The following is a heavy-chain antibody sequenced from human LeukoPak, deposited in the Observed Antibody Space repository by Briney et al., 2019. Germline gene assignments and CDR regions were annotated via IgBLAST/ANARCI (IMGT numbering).Heavy chain of an antibody. Sequence: ASVKVSCKASGYTFTSYGISWVRQAPGQGLEWMGWISAYNGNKNYAQKLQGRVTMTTDTSTSTAYMELRSLRSDDTAVYYCARSAIYCSGGSCHLQHWGQGTLVTVSS. CDR1: GYTFTSYG. CDR2: ISAYNGNK. D-gene: IGHD2-15*01. V-gene: IGHV1-18*04. J-gene: IGHJ1*01. CDR3: ARSAIYCSGGSCHLQH.